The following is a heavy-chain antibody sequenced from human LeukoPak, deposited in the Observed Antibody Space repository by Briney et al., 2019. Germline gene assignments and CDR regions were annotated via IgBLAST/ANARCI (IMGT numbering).Heavy chain of an antibody. Sequence: GGSLRLFCAASGFTFGDYAMTWFRQAPGEGLEWVSLIRSKAYGETKEYAASVKGRFTISRDDSKSIAYLQMNSLETDDTAMYYCVRDSLPEYFYGSGSERYFDPWGQGTLVLVSS. V-gene: IGHV3-49*03. CDR3: VRDSLPEYFYGSGSERYFDP. CDR1: GFTFGDYA. CDR2: IRSKAYGETK. J-gene: IGHJ5*02. D-gene: IGHD3-10*01.